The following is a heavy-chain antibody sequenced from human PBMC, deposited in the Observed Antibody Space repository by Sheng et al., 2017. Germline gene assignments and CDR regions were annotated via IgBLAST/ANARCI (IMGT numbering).Heavy chain of an antibody. V-gene: IGHV3-53*01. Sequence: VESGGGLVEAGGSLRLSCEASGFTVSSNYMSWVRQAPGKGLEWVSVIYAGGTTYYADSVRGRFTISRDNANNTVFLQMNSLRAEDTAVYYCAREARSGGVGAFDIWGQGDNGHRL. J-gene: IGHJ3*02. D-gene: IGHD2-15*01. CDR3: AREARSGGVGAFDI. CDR2: IYAGGTT. CDR1: GFTVSSNY.